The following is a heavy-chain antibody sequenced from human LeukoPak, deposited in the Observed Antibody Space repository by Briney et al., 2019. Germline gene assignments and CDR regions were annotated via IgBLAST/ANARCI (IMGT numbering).Heavy chain of an antibody. Sequence: GGSLRLSCAASGFTFSSYAMSWVRQAPGKGLEWVSYISSSSSTIYYADSVKGRFTISRDNAKNSLYLQMNSLRAEDTAVYYCARDSADTAMDDDAFDIWGQGTMVTVSS. CDR1: GFTFSSYA. CDR3: ARDSADTAMDDDAFDI. V-gene: IGHV3-48*01. J-gene: IGHJ3*02. CDR2: ISSSSSTI. D-gene: IGHD5-18*01.